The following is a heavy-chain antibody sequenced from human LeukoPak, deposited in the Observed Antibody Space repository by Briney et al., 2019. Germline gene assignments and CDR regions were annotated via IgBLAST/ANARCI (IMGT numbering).Heavy chain of an antibody. CDR2: IIPIFGTA. J-gene: IGHJ3*02. CDR3: ARDRGSGWTDAFDI. D-gene: IGHD6-19*01. Sequence: VKVSCKASGGTFSSYAISWVRQAPGQGLEWMGGIIPIFGTANYAQKFQGRVTITADESTSTAYMELSSLRSEDTAVYYCARDRGSGWTDAFDIWGQGTMVTVSS. V-gene: IGHV1-69*13. CDR1: GGTFSSYA.